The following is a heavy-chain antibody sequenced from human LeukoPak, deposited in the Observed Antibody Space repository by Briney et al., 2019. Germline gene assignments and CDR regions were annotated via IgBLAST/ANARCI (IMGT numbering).Heavy chain of an antibody. J-gene: IGHJ4*02. CDR1: GYTFTSYY. Sequence: KVSCXXSGYTFTSYYMHWVRQAPGQGLEWMGIINPSGGSTSYAQKFQGRVTMTRDTSTSTVYMELSSLRSEDTAVYYCARSSIAATDRPYYFDYWGQGTLVTVSS. D-gene: IGHD6-13*01. CDR3: ARSSIAATDRPYYFDY. V-gene: IGHV1-46*01. CDR2: INPSGGST.